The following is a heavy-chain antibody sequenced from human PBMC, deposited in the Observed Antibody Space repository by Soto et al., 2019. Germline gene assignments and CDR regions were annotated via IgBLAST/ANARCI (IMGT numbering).Heavy chain of an antibody. J-gene: IGHJ6*02. V-gene: IGHV4-38-2*02. D-gene: IGHD5-18*01. CDR2: ISHTGTT. CDR1: GFPISSPYS. CDR3: ARVAMVIRDSDHFGVDV. Sequence: SETLSLTCLVSGFPISSPYSWGWIRQPPGKGLEWIGSISHTGTTSYSPSLTSRVSISVDTSKNQVSLKLTSVTAADTAVYFCARVAMVIRDSDHFGVDVWGHGTTVTVS.